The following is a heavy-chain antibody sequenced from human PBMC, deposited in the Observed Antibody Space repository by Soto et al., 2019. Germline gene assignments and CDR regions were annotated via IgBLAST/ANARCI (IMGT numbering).Heavy chain of an antibody. CDR2: IYATGTT. V-gene: IGHV4-4*07. Sequence: SETLSLTCTVSGASISGFYWSWIRKSAGKGLEWIGRIYATGTTDYNPSLKSRVMMSVDTSKKQFSLKLRSVTAADTDVYYCVRDGTKTLRDWFDPRGQGISVTVSS. J-gene: IGHJ5*02. CDR1: GASISGFY. CDR3: VRDGTKTLRDWFDP. D-gene: IGHD1-1*01.